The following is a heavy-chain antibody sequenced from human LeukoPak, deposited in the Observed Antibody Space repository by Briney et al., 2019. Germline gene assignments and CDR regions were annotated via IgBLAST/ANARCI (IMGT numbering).Heavy chain of an antibody. J-gene: IGHJ4*02. CDR1: GFTFSSYW. Sequence: GGSLRLSCAASGFTFSSYWMNWVRQAPGKGLVWVSRIASDGSSTTYADSVKGRFSISRDNAKNTLYLQMNSLRVEDTAVYYCAKEGGSGWSYDYWGQGTLVTVSS. CDR3: AKEGGSGWSYDY. CDR2: IASDGSST. V-gene: IGHV3-74*01. D-gene: IGHD6-19*01.